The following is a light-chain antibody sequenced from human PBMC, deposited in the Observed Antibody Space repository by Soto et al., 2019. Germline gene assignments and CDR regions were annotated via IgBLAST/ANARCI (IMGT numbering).Light chain of an antibody. J-gene: IGLJ3*02. CDR1: SSNIGAGYD. CDR2: GNS. CDR3: QSYDSSLSGWV. Sequence: QSVLTQPPSVSGAPGQRVTISCTGSSSNIGAGYDVHWYQQLPGTAPKLLIYGNSNRPSGVPDRFSGSKSGTSASLAITGLWAEDEADYYCQSYDSSLSGWVFGGGTKLTV. V-gene: IGLV1-40*01.